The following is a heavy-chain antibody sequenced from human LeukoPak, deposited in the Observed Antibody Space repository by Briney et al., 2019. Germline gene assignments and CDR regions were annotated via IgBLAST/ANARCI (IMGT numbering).Heavy chain of an antibody. CDR3: ARGLRYCSSTSCYSWFDP. J-gene: IGHJ5*02. Sequence: GGSLRLSCAASGFTFRNYDMHWVRHPTGKGLEWVSAIGTAGDTYYPGSVKGRFTISRENAKNTLYPQMNSLRAGDTAVYYCARGLRYCSSTSCYSWFDPWGQGTLVTVSS. CDR1: GFTFRNYD. CDR2: IGTAGDT. V-gene: IGHV3-13*01. D-gene: IGHD2-2*02.